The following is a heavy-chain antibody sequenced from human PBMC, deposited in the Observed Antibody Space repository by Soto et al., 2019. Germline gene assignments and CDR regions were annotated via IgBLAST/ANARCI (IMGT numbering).Heavy chain of an antibody. J-gene: IGHJ5*02. Sequence: SETLSLTCAVYGGSVNGHYWNWIRQPPGKGLEWIGEINHTGGTHYNPSLKSRVTMSVDTSKNQFSLRLSSVAAADTAIYYCATRITVFGLLIPPFDPWGQGTQVTVSS. CDR1: GGSVNGHY. CDR2: INHTGGT. D-gene: IGHD3-3*01. V-gene: IGHV4-34*01. CDR3: ATRITVFGLLIPPFDP.